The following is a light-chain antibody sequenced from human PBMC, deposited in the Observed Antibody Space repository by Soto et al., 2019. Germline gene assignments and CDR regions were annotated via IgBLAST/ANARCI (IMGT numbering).Light chain of an antibody. Sequence: EIVLTQSPGTLSLSPGERATLSCRASQSVSSNYLAWYQQKPGQAPRLRIHGASSRAAGIPDRFSGSGSGTDFTLTISRLEPEDFAVYYCQRYGGPPFSFGQGTKLEIK. CDR2: GAS. CDR1: QSVSSNY. J-gene: IGKJ2*01. CDR3: QRYGGPPFS. V-gene: IGKV3-20*01.